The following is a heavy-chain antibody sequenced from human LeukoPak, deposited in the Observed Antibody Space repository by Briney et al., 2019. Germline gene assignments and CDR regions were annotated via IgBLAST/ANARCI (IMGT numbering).Heavy chain of an antibody. V-gene: IGHV3-23*01. CDR2: ISGSGAST. Sequence: GGSLRLSCAASGFRISSYAMSWVRQAPGKGLEWVSAISGSGASTYYADSVKGRFTVSRDNSKNTLYLQMSSLTAEDTALYYCAKSRVSTSGSCDYWGQGTLVTVSS. D-gene: IGHD3-10*01. CDR1: GFRISSYA. J-gene: IGHJ4*02. CDR3: AKSRVSTSGSCDY.